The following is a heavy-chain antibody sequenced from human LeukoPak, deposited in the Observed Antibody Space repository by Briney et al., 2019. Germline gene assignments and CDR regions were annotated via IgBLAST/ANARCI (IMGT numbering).Heavy chain of an antibody. CDR3: ARDFHPRITMIGYPGAFDI. V-gene: IGHV1-69*05. D-gene: IGHD3-22*01. CDR2: IIPIFGTA. CDR1: GGTFSSYA. J-gene: IGHJ3*02. Sequence: SVKVSCXASGGTFSSYAISWVRQAPGQGLEWMGRIIPIFGTANYAQKFQGRVTITTDESTSTAYMELSSLRSEDTAVYYCARDFHPRITMIGYPGAFDIWGQGTMVTVSS.